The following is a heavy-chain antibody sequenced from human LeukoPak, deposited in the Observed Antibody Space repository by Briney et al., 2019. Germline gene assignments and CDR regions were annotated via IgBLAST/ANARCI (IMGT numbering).Heavy chain of an antibody. Sequence: GGSLRLSCTTSGFTFSNYAFSWVRQAPGEGLDWVSAITTGTIAYYGDSVKGRFTISRDNSKNTLYLQMNSLRAEDTAVYYCARGRSIAARMMVDYWGQGTLVTVSS. D-gene: IGHD6-6*01. J-gene: IGHJ4*02. V-gene: IGHV3-23*01. CDR2: ITTGTIA. CDR3: ARGRSIAARMMVDY. CDR1: GFTFSNYA.